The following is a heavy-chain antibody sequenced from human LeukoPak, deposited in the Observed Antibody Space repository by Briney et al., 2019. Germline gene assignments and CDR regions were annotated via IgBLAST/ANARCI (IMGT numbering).Heavy chain of an antibody. CDR1: GYTFTSYD. J-gene: IGHJ3*02. CDR2: MNPNSGNT. V-gene: IGHV1-8*03. D-gene: IGHD2-15*01. Sequence: ASVKVSCKASGYTFTSYDINWVRQATGQGLEWMGWMNPNSGNTGYAQKFQGRVTITRNTSISTAYMELSSLRSEDTAVYYCARAGYCSGGSCYSDDAFDIWGQGTMVTVSS. CDR3: ARAGYCSGGSCYSDDAFDI.